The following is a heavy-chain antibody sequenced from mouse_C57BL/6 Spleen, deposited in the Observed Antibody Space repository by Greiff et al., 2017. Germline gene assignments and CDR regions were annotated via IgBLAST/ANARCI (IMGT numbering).Heavy chain of an antibody. Sequence: VQLVESGAELAKPGASVKLSCKASGYTFTSYWMHWVKQRPGQGLEWIGYINPSSGYTKYNQKFKDKATLTADKSSSTAYMQLSSLTYEDSAVYYCARAYDYDAWYFDVWGTGTTVTVSS. D-gene: IGHD2-4*01. CDR3: ARAYDYDAWYFDV. CDR2: INPSSGYT. J-gene: IGHJ1*03. CDR1: GYTFTSYW. V-gene: IGHV1-7*01.